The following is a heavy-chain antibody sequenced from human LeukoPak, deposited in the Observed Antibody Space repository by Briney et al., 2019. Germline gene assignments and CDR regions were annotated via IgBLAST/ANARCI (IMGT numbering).Heavy chain of an antibody. Sequence: PSETLSLTCSVSGDSVTSTYWSWIRQPPGKGLEWVAYGHHSESSNYNLSFRSRVTIPVDTPRNQFSLRLTSVTAADTAVYYCARESAGSLHDSTAAFHYWGQGILVIVSS. D-gene: IGHD2-8*02. J-gene: IGHJ4*02. CDR2: GHHSESS. CDR1: GDSVTSTY. V-gene: IGHV4-59*02. CDR3: ARESAGSLHDSTAAFHY.